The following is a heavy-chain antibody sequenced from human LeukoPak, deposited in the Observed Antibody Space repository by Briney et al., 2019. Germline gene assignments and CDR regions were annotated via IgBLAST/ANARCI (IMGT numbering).Heavy chain of an antibody. D-gene: IGHD3-22*01. V-gene: IGHV4-59*01. CDR2: IYYSGST. Sequence: SETLSLTCTVSGGSISSYYWSWIRQPPGKGLEWIGYIYYSGSTNYNPSLKSRVTISVDTSKNQFSLKLSSVTAADTAVYYCAKFSNFYYDSSGYYKYWGQGTLVTVSS. CDR3: AKFSNFYYDSSGYYKY. J-gene: IGHJ4*02. CDR1: GGSISSYY.